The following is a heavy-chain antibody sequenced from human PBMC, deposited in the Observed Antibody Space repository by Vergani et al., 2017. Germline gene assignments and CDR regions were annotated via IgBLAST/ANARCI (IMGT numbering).Heavy chain of an antibody. D-gene: IGHD5-24*01. Sequence: EVQLVESGGGLVKPGGSLRLSCAASGFTFSSYSMNWVRQAPGKGLEWVSSISSSSSYIYYADSVKGRFTISRDNAKNSLYLQMNSPRAEDTAVYYCARGEMVTWIGIDYWGQGTLVTVSS. V-gene: IGHV3-21*01. J-gene: IGHJ4*02. CDR1: GFTFSSYS. CDR2: ISSSSSYI. CDR3: ARGEMVTWIGIDY.